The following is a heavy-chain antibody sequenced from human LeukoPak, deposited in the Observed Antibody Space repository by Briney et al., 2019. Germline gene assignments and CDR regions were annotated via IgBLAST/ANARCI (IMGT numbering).Heavy chain of an antibody. D-gene: IGHD3-10*01. CDR1: GGSFSGYY. J-gene: IGHJ5*02. CDR3: ARGPRSGSWPAARQGHWFDP. Sequence: SETLSLTCAVYGGSFSGYYWSWIRQPPGKGLEWIGEINHSGSTNYNPSLKSRVTISVDTSKNQFSLKLSSVTAADTAVYYCARGPRSGSWPAARQGHWFDPWGQGTLVTVSS. V-gene: IGHV4-34*01. CDR2: INHSGST.